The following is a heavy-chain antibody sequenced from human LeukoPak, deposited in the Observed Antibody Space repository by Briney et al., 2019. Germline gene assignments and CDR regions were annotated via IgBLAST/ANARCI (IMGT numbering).Heavy chain of an antibody. CDR3: ARGQYGGTFGGVIIHVSGFDY. V-gene: IGHV3-7*01. CDR2: IREDGSEK. J-gene: IGHJ4*02. CDR1: AFTFSDYW. D-gene: IGHD3-16*02. Sequence: GGSLRLSCVTSAFTFSDYWMSWVRQTPGKGLEWVANIREDGSEKYYVDSVKGRFTISRDNAKNSLYLQMNSLRAEDTAVYYCARGQYGGTFGGVIIHVSGFDYWGQGTLVTVSS.